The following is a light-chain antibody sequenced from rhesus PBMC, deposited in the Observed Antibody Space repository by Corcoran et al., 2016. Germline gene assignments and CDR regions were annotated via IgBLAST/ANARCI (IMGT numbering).Light chain of an antibody. Sequence: DIQMTQSPSSLSASVGDTVTITCRASQGINNNLAWYQQKQGKVPNLLIYKASNLESGDQSMFSGSGSGTDYTLTISSLQPEDIATYYCQQYNNSPYSFGQGTKVEIK. CDR2: KAS. CDR3: QQYNNSPYS. V-gene: IGKV1-25*01. J-gene: IGKJ2*01. CDR1: QGINNN.